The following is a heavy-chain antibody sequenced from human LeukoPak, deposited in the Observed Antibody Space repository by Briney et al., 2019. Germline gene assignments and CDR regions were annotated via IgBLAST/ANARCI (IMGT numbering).Heavy chain of an antibody. V-gene: IGHV3-7*03. Sequence: GGSLRLSCAASGFTFSNFWMSWVRQAPGKGLEWVANIKVDGSEKYYVDSVKGRFTISRDNAENSLYLQMNSLRAEDTAVYYCAREALIAAAVNWFDPWGQGTLVTVSS. CDR1: GFTFSNFW. D-gene: IGHD6-13*01. CDR2: IKVDGSEK. CDR3: AREALIAAAVNWFDP. J-gene: IGHJ5*02.